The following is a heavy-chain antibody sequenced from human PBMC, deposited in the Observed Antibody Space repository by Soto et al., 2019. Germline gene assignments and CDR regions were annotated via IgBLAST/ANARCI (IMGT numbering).Heavy chain of an antibody. CDR3: ARYSNYYGSGSYYNFDY. J-gene: IGHJ4*02. V-gene: IGHV1-2*02. Sequence: ASVKVSCKASGYTFTGYYMHWVRQAPGQGLEWMGWINPNSGGTNYAQKFQGRVTMTRDTSISTAYMELSRLRSDDTAVYYCARYSNYYGSGSYYNFDYWGQGTLVTVSS. CDR1: GYTFTGYY. D-gene: IGHD3-10*01. CDR2: INPNSGGT.